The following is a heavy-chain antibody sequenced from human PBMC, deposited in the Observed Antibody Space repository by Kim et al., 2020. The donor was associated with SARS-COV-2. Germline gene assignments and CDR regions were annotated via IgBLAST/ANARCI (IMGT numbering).Heavy chain of an antibody. CDR1: GFTFSSYA. D-gene: IGHD3-22*01. J-gene: IGHJ4*02. V-gene: IGHV3-64D*06. CDR3: GAYYYDSSGQTDY. Sequence: GGSLRLSCSDSGFTFSSYAMHWVRQAPGKGLEYVSAISSNGGSTYYADSVKGRFTISRDNSKNTLYLQMSSLRAEDTAVYYCGAYYYDSSGQTDYWGQGTLVTVSS. CDR2: ISSNGGST.